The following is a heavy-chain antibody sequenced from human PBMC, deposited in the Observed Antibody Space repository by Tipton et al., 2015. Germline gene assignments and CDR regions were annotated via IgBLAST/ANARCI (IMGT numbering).Heavy chain of an antibody. Sequence: TLSLTCTVSGGSISSSGYYWGWIRQPPGKGLEWIGNIYYSGSTNYNPSLESRVTISVDTSKNHFSLKVNSVTAADTAVYYCARRRYYDLWSGYNSGWFDPWGQGTLVTVSS. CDR2: IYYSGST. D-gene: IGHD3-3*01. J-gene: IGHJ5*02. V-gene: IGHV4-39*01. CDR3: ARRRYYDLWSGYNSGWFDP. CDR1: GGSISSSGYY.